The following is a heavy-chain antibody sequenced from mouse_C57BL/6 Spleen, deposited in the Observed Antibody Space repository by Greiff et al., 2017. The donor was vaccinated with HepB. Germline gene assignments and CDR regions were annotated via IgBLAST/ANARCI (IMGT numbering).Heavy chain of an antibody. D-gene: IGHD2-4*01. V-gene: IGHV1-9*01. CDR2: ILPGSGST. Sequence: QVQLQQSGAELMKPGASVKLSCKATGYTFTGYWIEWVKQRPGHGLEWIGEILPGSGSTNYNEKFKGKATFTADTSSNTAYMQLSSLTTEDSAIYYCARGGYDYDRRGYYFDYWGQGTTLTVSS. CDR1: GYTFTGYW. CDR3: ARGGYDYDRRGYYFDY. J-gene: IGHJ2*01.